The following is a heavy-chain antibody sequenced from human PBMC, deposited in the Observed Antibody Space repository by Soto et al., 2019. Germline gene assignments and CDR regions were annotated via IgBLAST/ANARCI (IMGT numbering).Heavy chain of an antibody. CDR3: ARIVVVVAATYYYYYMDV. CDR2: IYYSGST. CDR1: GGSIXSGGYY. D-gene: IGHD2-15*01. V-gene: IGHV4-31*03. Sequence: SETLSLTCTVSGGSIXSGGYYWSWIRQHPGKGLEWIGYIYYSGSTYYNPSLKSRVTISVDTSKNQFSLKLSSVTAADTAVYYCARIVVVVAATYYYYYMDVWGKGTTVTVSS. J-gene: IGHJ6*03.